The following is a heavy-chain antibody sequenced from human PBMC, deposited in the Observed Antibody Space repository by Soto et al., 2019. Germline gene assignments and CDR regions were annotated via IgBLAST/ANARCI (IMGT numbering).Heavy chain of an antibody. CDR1: GFTFDDYA. CDR2: ISWNSGSI. J-gene: IGHJ4*02. V-gene: IGHV3-9*01. Sequence: EVQLVESGGGLVQPGRSLRLSCAASGFTFDDYAMHWVRQAPGKGLEWVSGISWNSGSIGYADSVKGRFTISRDNAKNSLYLQMNSLRAEDTALYYCAKAYYSGSGSYRHHYFDYWGQGTLVTVSS. D-gene: IGHD3-10*01. CDR3: AKAYYSGSGSYRHHYFDY.